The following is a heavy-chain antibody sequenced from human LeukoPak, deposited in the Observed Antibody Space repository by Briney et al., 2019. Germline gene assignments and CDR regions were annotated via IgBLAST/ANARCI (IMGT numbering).Heavy chain of an antibody. CDR2: ISSSGSTI. CDR1: GFTFSDYY. Sequence: KTGGSLRLSCAASGFTFSDYYMSWLRQAPGKGLEWVSYISSSGSTIYYADSVKGRFTISRDNAKNSLYLQMNSLRAEDTAIYYCATYRQVLLPFESWGQGTLVTVSS. J-gene: IGHJ4*02. D-gene: IGHD2-8*02. V-gene: IGHV3-11*01. CDR3: ATYRQVLLPFES.